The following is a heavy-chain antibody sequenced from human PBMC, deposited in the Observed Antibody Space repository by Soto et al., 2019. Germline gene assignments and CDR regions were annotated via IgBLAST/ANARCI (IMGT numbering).Heavy chain of an antibody. Sequence: GGALRLSCSASGFTFSDYAMHWVRQVPGKGLEYVSVIRSDGDRIYYADSVKGRFTISRDNSKNTLFLQMNSLRPEDTAMYYCVKDHPALEYWGHGTLVTVSS. J-gene: IGHJ4*01. CDR2: IRSDGDRI. V-gene: IGHV3-64D*06. CDR1: GFTFSDYA. CDR3: VKDHPALEY.